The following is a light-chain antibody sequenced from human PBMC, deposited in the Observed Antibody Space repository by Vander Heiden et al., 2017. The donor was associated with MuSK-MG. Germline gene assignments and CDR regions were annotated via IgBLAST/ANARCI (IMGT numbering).Light chain of an antibody. V-gene: IGKV1-5*03. J-gene: IGKJ1*01. CDR2: KGS. CDR1: QSGSSW. Sequence: DILVTPSPSLLSAFVGDRVTITSRANQSGSSWLDWYQQKPGQAPKLLIYKGSSLDSGVPARFSGSGSGTDFTLNISRVQPDDVAIYYCKQYQRNRRTFGQGTKVEIK. CDR3: KQYQRNRRT.